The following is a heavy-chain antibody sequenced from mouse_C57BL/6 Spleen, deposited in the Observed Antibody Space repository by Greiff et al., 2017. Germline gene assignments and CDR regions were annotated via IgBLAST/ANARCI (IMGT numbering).Heavy chain of an antibody. J-gene: IGHJ3*01. Sequence: QVQLQQPGAELVKPGASVKLSCKASGYTFTSYWMQWVKQRPGQGLEWIGEIDPSDSYTNYNQKFKGKATLTVDTSSSTAYLQLSSLTSEDSAVYYCARWDRLAWLAYWGQGTLVTVSA. CDR2: IDPSDSYT. D-gene: IGHD4-1*01. CDR1: GYTFTSYW. CDR3: ARWDRLAWLAY. V-gene: IGHV1-50*01.